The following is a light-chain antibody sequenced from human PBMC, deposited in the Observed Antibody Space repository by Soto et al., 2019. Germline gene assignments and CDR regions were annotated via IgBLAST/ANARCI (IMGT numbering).Light chain of an antibody. J-gene: IGLJ1*01. CDR2: DVS. CDR3: SSYTGGSTYV. CDR1: SSAIGGYKY. V-gene: IGLV2-14*01. Sequence: QSVLTQPASMSGSPRHSTTISCTGNSSAIGGYKYVSWYQQHPGKAPKLMIYDVSNRPSGVSNRFSGSKSGNTATLTISGLQGEDEAEYYCSSYTGGSTYVFGTGTKVTVL.